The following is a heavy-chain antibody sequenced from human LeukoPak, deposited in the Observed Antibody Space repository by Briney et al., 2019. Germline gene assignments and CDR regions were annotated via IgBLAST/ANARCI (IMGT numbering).Heavy chain of an antibody. CDR1: GGSFSGYY. D-gene: IGHD2-21*02. V-gene: IGHV4-34*01. Sequence: SETLSLTCAVYGGSFSGYYWSWIRQPPGKGLEWIGETNHSGSTNYNPSLKSRVTISVDTSKNQFSLKLSSVTAADTAVYYCARGVTPDYWGQGTLVTVSS. J-gene: IGHJ4*02. CDR3: ARGVTPDY. CDR2: TNHSGST.